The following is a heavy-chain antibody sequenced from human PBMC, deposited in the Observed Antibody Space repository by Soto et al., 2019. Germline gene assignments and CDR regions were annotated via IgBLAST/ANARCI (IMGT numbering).Heavy chain of an antibody. CDR2: IYYNGST. Sequence: PSETLSLTCAVYGGSISSYYWSWIRQPPGKGLEWIGNIYYNGSTKYNPSLKSRVTISVDTSKNHFSLKLISVTTADTAVYFCAREGNLGRWIQPLDSWGQGTLVTVSS. J-gene: IGHJ4*02. CDR1: GGSISSYY. D-gene: IGHD2-2*03. V-gene: IGHV4-59*01. CDR3: AREGNLGRWIQPLDS.